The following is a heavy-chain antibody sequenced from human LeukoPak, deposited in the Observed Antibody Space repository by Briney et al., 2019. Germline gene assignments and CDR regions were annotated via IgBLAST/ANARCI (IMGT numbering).Heavy chain of an antibody. CDR1: GFTFSSYG. Sequence: PGRSLRLSCAASGFTFSSYGMHWVRQAPGKGLEWVAVISYDGSNKYYADSVKGRFTISRDKSKNTLYLQMSSLRAEDTAVYYCARGGGLLVAATFDYWGQGTLVTVSS. D-gene: IGHD2-15*01. J-gene: IGHJ4*02. CDR2: ISYDGSNK. V-gene: IGHV3-30*03. CDR3: ARGGGLLVAATFDY.